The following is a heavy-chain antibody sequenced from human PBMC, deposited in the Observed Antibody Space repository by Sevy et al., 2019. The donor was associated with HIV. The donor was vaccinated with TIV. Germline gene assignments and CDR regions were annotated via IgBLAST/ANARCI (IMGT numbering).Heavy chain of an antibody. CDR3: AKDQTYSSDWTFDH. J-gene: IGHJ4*02. CDR1: GFTFSSYA. V-gene: IGHV3-23*01. CDR2: ISGSRGST. D-gene: IGHD6-19*01. Sequence: GGSLRLSCAASGFTFSSYAMSWVRQAPGKGLEWVSAISGSRGSTYYADSVKGRFTISRDNYKNTLYLQMNSLRAEDTAVYYCAKDQTYSSDWTFDHWGQGTLVTVSS.